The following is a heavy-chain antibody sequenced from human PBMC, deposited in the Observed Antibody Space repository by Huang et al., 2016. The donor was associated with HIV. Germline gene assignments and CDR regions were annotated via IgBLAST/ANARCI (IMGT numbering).Heavy chain of an antibody. CDR3: ASGQRMRESDIVATIPVS. V-gene: IGHV1-3*01. CDR1: GYNFTSRG. Sequence: QVHLVQSGPEVKKPGASVKVSCKASGYNFTSRGLHWVRQAPGQRLEWMGYINPGKGNTKYSPKFQDRVTLTRDISANTAYMQRSRLTSEDTAVYYCASGQRMRESDIVATIPVSWGQGALVTVSS. D-gene: IGHD5-12*01. CDR2: INPGKGNT. J-gene: IGHJ5*02.